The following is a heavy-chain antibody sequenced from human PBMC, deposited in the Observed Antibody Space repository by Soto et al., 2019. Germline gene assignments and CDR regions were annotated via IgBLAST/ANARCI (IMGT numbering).Heavy chain of an antibody. CDR2: ISYDGSNK. CDR3: ARVQWNYVGYFDY. J-gene: IGHJ4*02. D-gene: IGHD1-7*01. CDR1: GFTFSSYA. V-gene: IGHV3-30-3*01. Sequence: QVQLVESGGGVVQPGRSLRLSCAASGFTFSSYAMHWVRQAPGKGLEWVAVISYDGSNKYYADSVKGRFTISRDNSKNTLYLQMNSLRAEDTAVYYCARVQWNYVGYFDYWGQGTLVTVSS.